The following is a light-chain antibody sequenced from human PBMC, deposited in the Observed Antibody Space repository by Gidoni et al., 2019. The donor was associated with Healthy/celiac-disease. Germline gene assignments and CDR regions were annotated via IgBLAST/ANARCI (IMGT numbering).Light chain of an antibody. Sequence: DIQLTESPSFLSASVGDRVTITCGDSQGISSYLAWYQQKPGKAPKLLIYAASTLQSGVPSRFSGSGSGTEFTLTISSLQPEDFATYYCQQRNSYPSSFGQXTKLEIK. V-gene: IGKV1-9*01. J-gene: IGKJ2*04. CDR1: QGISSY. CDR2: AAS. CDR3: QQRNSYPSS.